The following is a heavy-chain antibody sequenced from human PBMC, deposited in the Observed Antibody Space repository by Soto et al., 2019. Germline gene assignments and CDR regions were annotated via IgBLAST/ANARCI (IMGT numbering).Heavy chain of an antibody. CDR1: GYTFTGYY. CDR2: INPNSGGT. Sequence: ASVKVSCKASGYTFTGYYMHWVRQAPGQGLEWMGWINPNSGGTNYAQKFQGRVTMTRDTSISTAYMELSRLRSDDTAVYYCARDQERILSGSYYGGYGMDVWGQGTTVTAP. J-gene: IGHJ6*02. D-gene: IGHD1-26*01. CDR3: ARDQERILSGSYYGGYGMDV. V-gene: IGHV1-2*02.